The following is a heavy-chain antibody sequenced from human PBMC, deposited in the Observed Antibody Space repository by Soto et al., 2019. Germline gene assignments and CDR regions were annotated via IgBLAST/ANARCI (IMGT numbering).Heavy chain of an antibody. J-gene: IGHJ5*02. CDR3: ARDRTPLKDIVVVPAAARFDP. CDR1: GFTFSSYA. V-gene: IGHV3-23*01. Sequence: GGSLRLSCAASGFTFSSYAMSWVRQAPGKGLEWVSAISGSGGSTYYADSVKGRFTISRDNSKNTLYLQMNSLRAEDTAVYYCARDRTPLKDIVVVPAAARFDPWGQGTLVTVSS. CDR2: ISGSGGST. D-gene: IGHD2-2*01.